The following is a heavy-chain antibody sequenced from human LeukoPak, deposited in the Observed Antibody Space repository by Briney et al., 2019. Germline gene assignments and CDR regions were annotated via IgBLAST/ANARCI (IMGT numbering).Heavy chain of an antibody. D-gene: IGHD2-15*01. CDR2: IRYDGSNK. J-gene: IGHJ3*02. V-gene: IGHV3-30*02. Sequence: QTGGSPRPSCAASGFTFSSYGMHWVRQAPGKGLEWVAFIRYDGSNKYYADSVKGRFTISRDNSKNTLYLQMNSLRAEDTAVYYCAKISAVAATRIAFDIWGQGTMVTVSS. CDR1: GFTFSSYG. CDR3: AKISAVAATRIAFDI.